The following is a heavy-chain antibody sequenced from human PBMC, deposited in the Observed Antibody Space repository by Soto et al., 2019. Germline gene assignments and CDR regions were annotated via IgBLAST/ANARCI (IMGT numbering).Heavy chain of an antibody. D-gene: IGHD2-15*01. V-gene: IGHV3-23*01. CDR1: GFTFSDHA. CDR2: ISGGGSGA. J-gene: IGHJ4*02. Sequence: EVQLLESGGGLVQPGGSPRLSCTASGFTFSDHAMTWVRQAPGKGLEWLSGISGGGSGAYYADSVKGRFTVSRANSNNPLFLQMDSLRVEDTAVYYCAIDLWWYTHWGQGTLVTVSS. CDR3: AIDLWWYTH.